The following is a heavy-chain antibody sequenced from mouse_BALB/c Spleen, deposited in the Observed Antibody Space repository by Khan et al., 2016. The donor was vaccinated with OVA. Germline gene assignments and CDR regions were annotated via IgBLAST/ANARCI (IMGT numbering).Heavy chain of an antibody. CDR3: IRGGYGGFAY. D-gene: IGHD3-1*01. V-gene: IGHV1S81*02. Sequence: VQLQESGAELVKPGASVKLSCKASGYTFTSYQMYWVKQRPGQGLEWIGEINPNNGGTNFNEKFKSKATLTVDKSSSTAFMQLSSLTSEDSAVYDCIRGGYGGFAYWGQGTLVTVSA. CDR1: GYTFTSYQ. J-gene: IGHJ3*01. CDR2: INPNNGGT.